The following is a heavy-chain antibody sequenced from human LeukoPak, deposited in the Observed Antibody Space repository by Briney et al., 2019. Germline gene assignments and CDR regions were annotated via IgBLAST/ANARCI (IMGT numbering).Heavy chain of an antibody. V-gene: IGHV3-23*01. CDR2: ISGSGGST. J-gene: IGHJ4*02. Sequence: GGSLRLSCAASGFTFSSHAMSWVRQAPGKGLEWVSAISGSGGSTHYADSVKGRFTISRDNSKNTLYLQMNSLRAEDTAVYYCASRVGYYDSSGYYYRPFDYWGQGTLLTVSS. D-gene: IGHD3-22*01. CDR1: GFTFSSHA. CDR3: ASRVGYYDSSGYYYRPFDY.